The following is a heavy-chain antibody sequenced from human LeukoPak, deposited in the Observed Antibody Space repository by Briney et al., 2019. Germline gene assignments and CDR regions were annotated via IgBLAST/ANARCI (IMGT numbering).Heavy chain of an antibody. D-gene: IGHD1-14*01. CDR3: ARHHLTGYYYYGMDV. J-gene: IGHJ6*02. V-gene: IGHV4-61*05. CDR1: GGSISSSSYY. CDR2: IYYSGST. Sequence: PSETLSLTCTVSGGSISSSSYYWGWIRQPPGKGLEWIGYIYYSGSTNYNPSLKSRVTISVDTSKNQFSLKLSSVTAADTAVYYCARHHLTGYYYYGMDVWGQGTTVTVSS.